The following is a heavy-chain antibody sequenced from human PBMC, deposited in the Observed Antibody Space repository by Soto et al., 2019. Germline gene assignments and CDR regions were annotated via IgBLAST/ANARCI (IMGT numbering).Heavy chain of an antibody. CDR3: ASWTGYPHGMDV. J-gene: IGHJ6*02. Sequence: PGGSLRLSCAASGFTFISYEMNWVRQAPGKGLEWVSYISSSGSTIYYADSVKGRFTISRDNAKNSLYLQMNSLRAEDTAVYYCASWTGYPHGMDVWGQGTTVTVSS. D-gene: IGHD3-3*01. CDR2: ISSSGSTI. CDR1: GFTFISYE. V-gene: IGHV3-48*03.